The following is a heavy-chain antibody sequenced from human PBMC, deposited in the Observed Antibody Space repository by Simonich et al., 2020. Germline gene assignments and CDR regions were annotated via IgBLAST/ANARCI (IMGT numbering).Heavy chain of an antibody. J-gene: IGHJ5*02. D-gene: IGHD2-2*01. CDR1: GYTFTSYD. CDR3: ARARYCSSTSCYNWFDP. V-gene: IGHV1-8*03. Sequence: QVQLVQSGAEVKKPGASVKVSCKASGYTFTSYDINWVRQANGKGLEEMRCMNLKTVNTGYAHNFQRRVTITRNTSIRTAYMERSSLRSADTAVYYCARARYCSSTSCYNWFDPWGQGTLVTVSS. CDR2: MNLKTVNT.